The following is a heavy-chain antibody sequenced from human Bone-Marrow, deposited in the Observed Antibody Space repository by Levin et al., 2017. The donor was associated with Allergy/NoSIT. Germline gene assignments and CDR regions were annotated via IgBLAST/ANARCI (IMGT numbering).Heavy chain of an antibody. CDR1: GASVSSETYC. D-gene: IGHD3-10*01. J-gene: IGHJ4*02. CDR3: ARDRGSVLDY. CDR2: YCYSGST. Sequence: RSQTLSLTCSVSGASVSSETYCWSWIRQPPGKGLEWIGYYCYSGSTNYNPSLTSRVSISRDTSTDHLSLRLTSVTAADTAIYYCARDRGSVLDYWGQGILVTVSS. V-gene: IGHV4-61*03.